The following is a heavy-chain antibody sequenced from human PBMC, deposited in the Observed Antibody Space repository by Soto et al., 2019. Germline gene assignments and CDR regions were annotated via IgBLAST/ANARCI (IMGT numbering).Heavy chain of an antibody. CDR2: IPYDDADNK. V-gene: IGHV3-30-3*01. CDR1: GFTMLSCYD. CDR3: AREAYSKSLGY. Sequence: QVQLVESGGGVVQPGRSLRLSCVASGFTMLSCYDMHWVRQAPGKGLEWVGFIPYDDADNKVYADSVRGRFTISRDNSKYTVHLQMDSLRVEDMAVYYCAREAYSKSLGYWGQGTLVIVSS. D-gene: IGHD4-4*01. J-gene: IGHJ4*02.